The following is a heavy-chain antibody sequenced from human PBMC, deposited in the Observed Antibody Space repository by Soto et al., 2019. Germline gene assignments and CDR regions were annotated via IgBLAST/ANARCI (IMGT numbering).Heavy chain of an antibody. V-gene: IGHV3-49*03. CDR3: TSGSYSYYYYYGMDV. Sequence: GSLRLSCTASGFTFGDYAMSWFRQAPGKGLEWVSFIRSKAYGGTTEYAASVKGRFTISRDDSKSIAYLQMNSLKTEDTAVYYCTSGSYSYYYYYGMDVWGQGTTVTVSS. CDR2: IRSKAYGGTT. J-gene: IGHJ6*02. D-gene: IGHD1-26*01. CDR1: GFTFGDYA.